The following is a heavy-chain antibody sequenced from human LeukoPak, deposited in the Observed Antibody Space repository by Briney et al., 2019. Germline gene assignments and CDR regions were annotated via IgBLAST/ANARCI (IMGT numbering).Heavy chain of an antibody. V-gene: IGHV4-39*01. CDR2: IYYSGST. D-gene: IGHD5-18*01. CDR1: GGSISSSSCY. Sequence: SETLSLTCTVSGGSISSSSCYWGWIRQPPGKGLEWIGSIYYSGSTYYNPSLKSRVTISVDTSKNQFSLKLSSVTAADTAVYYCARHKTWIQLWYFDYWGQGTLVTVSS. CDR3: ARHKTWIQLWYFDY. J-gene: IGHJ4*02.